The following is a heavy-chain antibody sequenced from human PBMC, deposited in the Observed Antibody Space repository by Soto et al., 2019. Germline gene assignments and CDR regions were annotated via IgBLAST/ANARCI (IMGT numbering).Heavy chain of an antibody. Sequence: EVQLLESGGGLVQPGGSLRLSCAASGFTFSNYAMSWVRQAPGKGLEWVSAISGGGGTTYYAGSVKGRFTISRDNSKNTLFLQMNSLRAEDTAVYYCANFFVETGESSGWPWSFHYWGQGTLVTVSS. CDR3: ANFFVETGESSGWPWSFHY. D-gene: IGHD6-25*01. CDR2: ISGGGGTT. V-gene: IGHV3-23*01. J-gene: IGHJ4*02. CDR1: GFTFSNYA.